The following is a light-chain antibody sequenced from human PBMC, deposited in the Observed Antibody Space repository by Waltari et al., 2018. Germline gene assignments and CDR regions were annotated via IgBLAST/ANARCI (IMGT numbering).Light chain of an antibody. CDR2: EVT. Sequence: QSALTQPASVSGSLGQSITLSCTGTSSDVGGYNYVPWYQQHPGKAPKLMIYEVTNRPSGVSNRFSGSKSGNTASLTISGLQAEDEADYYCKSYTSSSTLLFGGGTKLTVL. CDR3: KSYTSSSTLL. V-gene: IGLV2-14*01. J-gene: IGLJ2*01. CDR1: SSDVGGYNY.